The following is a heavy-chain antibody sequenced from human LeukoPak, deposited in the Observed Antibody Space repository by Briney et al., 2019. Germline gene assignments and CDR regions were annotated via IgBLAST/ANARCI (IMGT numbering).Heavy chain of an antibody. Sequence: PSEALSLTCTVSGGSISSYYWSWIRQPPGKGLEWIGYIYYSGSTNYNPSLKSRVTISVDTSKNQFSLKLSSVTAADTAVYYCARHHYYGSGSYPPYYYYGMDVWGQGTTVTVS. J-gene: IGHJ6*02. V-gene: IGHV4-59*08. CDR3: ARHHYYGSGSYPPYYYYGMDV. CDR2: IYYSGST. D-gene: IGHD3-10*01. CDR1: GGSISSYY.